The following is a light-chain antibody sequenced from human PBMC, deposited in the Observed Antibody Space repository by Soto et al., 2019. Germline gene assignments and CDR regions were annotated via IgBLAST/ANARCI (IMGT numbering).Light chain of an antibody. CDR3: TSYISSFSHV. V-gene: IGLV2-14*01. J-gene: IGLJ1*01. CDR2: EVS. CDR1: SSDVGNYNY. Sequence: QSALTQPASVSGSPGQSITISCTGTSSDVGNYNYVSWYQQHPGKAPKLMIFEVSDRPSGVSDRFSGSKSGNTASLTISGLQADDEADYYCTSYISSFSHVFGTGTKSPS.